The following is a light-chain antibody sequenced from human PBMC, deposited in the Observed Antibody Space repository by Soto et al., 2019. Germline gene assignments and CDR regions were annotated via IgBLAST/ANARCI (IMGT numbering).Light chain of an antibody. Sequence: EIVMTQSPATLSVSPGERATLSCRASQSVSSNLTWYQQKPGQAPTLLIYGASTRSTGIPARFSGSGSGTEFTLTISIFQSESFGVYSCHQYNHWPPWTFGQGTTVELK. CDR3: HQYNHWPPWT. CDR2: GAS. CDR1: QSVSSN. J-gene: IGKJ1*01. V-gene: IGKV3-15*01.